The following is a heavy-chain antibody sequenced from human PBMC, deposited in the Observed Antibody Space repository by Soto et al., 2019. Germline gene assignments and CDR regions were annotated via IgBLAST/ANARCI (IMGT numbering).Heavy chain of an antibody. CDR1: GYTFTTYH. J-gene: IGHJ3*01. CDR2: INTKTGTP. CDR3: ASLVAGAFGV. Sequence: QVQLVQSGSELEKPGASVKVSCKASGYTFTTYHINWVRQAPGQGLEWMGWINTKTGTPSYAQGFTGRFVFSLDTSVSTAYLQIFSLKAEDTAVYYCASLVAGAFGVWGQGTMVTVSS. V-gene: IGHV7-4-1*01.